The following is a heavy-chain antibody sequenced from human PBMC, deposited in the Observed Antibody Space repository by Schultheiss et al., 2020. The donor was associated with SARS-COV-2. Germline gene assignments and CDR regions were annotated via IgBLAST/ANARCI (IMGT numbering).Heavy chain of an antibody. D-gene: IGHD5-18*01. CDR1: GGSISSYY. CDR2: IYYSGST. CDR3: ARDVSGYSYGLAFDY. J-gene: IGHJ4*02. Sequence: SETLSLTCTVSGGSISSYYWSWIRQPPGKGLEWIGYIYYSGSTNYNPSLKSRVTMSVDTSKNQFSLKLSSVTAADTAVYYCARDVSGYSYGLAFDYWGQGTLVTVSS. V-gene: IGHV4-59*12.